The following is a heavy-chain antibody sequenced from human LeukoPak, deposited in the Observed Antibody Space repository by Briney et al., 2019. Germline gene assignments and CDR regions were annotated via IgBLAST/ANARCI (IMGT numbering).Heavy chain of an antibody. Sequence: PSETLSLTCTVSGASISSNTYYWGWIRQPPGKGLEWIGEINHSGSTNYNPSLKSRVTISVDTSKNQFSLKLSSVTAADTAVYYCARDTYYYDSSPLDYWGQGTLVTVSS. CDR3: ARDTYYYDSSPLDY. CDR2: INHSGST. J-gene: IGHJ4*02. CDR1: GASISSNTYY. D-gene: IGHD3-22*01. V-gene: IGHV4-39*07.